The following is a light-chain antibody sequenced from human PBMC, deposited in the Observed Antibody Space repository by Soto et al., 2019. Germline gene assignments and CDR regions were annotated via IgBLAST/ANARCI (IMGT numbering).Light chain of an antibody. J-gene: IGLJ2*01. CDR1: SSDVGGYNY. V-gene: IGLV2-14*03. CDR3: SSYTSSSIVI. CDR2: DVS. Sequence: QSALTQPASVSGSPGQSITISCTGTSSDVGGYNYVSWYQQHPGKAPKLMIYDVSSRPSGVSNRFSGSKSGNTASLTISGLQAEDEADYYCSSYTSSSIVIFGGGTKLTVL.